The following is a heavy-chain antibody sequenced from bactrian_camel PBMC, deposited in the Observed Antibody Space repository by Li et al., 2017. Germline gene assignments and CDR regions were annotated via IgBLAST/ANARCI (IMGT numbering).Heavy chain of an antibody. Sequence: DVQLVESGGGSVQAGGSLRLSCAASGYTYNRNCMAWFRQAPGKEREGVARIYTGSGNTYYADSVKGRFTISQDNAKNTVYLQMNNLKPEDTAMYYCGAETCPRTENGSGTKIRGNITSGARGPRSPSP. J-gene: IGHJ4*01. CDR3: GAETCPRTENGSGTKIRGNITS. D-gene: IGHD5*01. CDR2: IYTGSGNT. CDR1: GYTYNRNC. V-gene: IGHV3S40*01.